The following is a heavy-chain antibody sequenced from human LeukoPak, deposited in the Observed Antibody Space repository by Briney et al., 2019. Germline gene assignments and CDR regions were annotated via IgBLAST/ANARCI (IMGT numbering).Heavy chain of an antibody. D-gene: IGHD3-22*01. CDR3: AKGVNHYDTSGYYPYYFDY. J-gene: IGHJ4*02. CDR1: GFTFSSYA. CDR2: ISGSGGST. Sequence: PGGSLRLSCAASGFTFSSYAMSWVRQAPGKGLEWVSSISGSGGSTYHADSVKGRFTIYRDNSKKTLYLQMNSLRAEDTAVYYCAKGVNHYDTSGYYPYYFDYWGQGTLVTVSS. V-gene: IGHV3-23*01.